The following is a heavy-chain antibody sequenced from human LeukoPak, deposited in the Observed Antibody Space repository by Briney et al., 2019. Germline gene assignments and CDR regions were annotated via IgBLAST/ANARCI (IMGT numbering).Heavy chain of an antibody. CDR2: IYYSGST. CDR1: GGSISSYY. V-gene: IGHV4-59*12. Sequence: SETLSLTCTVSGGSISSYYWSWIRQPPGKGLEWIGYIYYSGSTNYNPSLKSRVTISVDTSKNQFSLKLSSVTAADTAVYYCARGWNTMIVVVITVFDYWGQGTLVTVSS. D-gene: IGHD3-22*01. CDR3: ARGWNTMIVVVITVFDY. J-gene: IGHJ4*02.